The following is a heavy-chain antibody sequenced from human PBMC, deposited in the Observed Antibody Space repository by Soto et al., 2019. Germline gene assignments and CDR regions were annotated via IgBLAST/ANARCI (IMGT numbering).Heavy chain of an antibody. CDR2: INTGNGYT. CDR1: GYTFSSYP. J-gene: IGHJ5*02. D-gene: IGHD2-15*01. V-gene: IGHV1-3*05. Sequence: QVQLVQSAAEEKKPGASVKVSCKASGYTFSSYPMHWVRQAPGQSLEWMGWINTGNGYTKYSQNFQAIVTITRDTAASTVYLQLSRLRSADTAVYYCARDRGGYCSGGSCSEAWFDPWGQGTLVTVSS. CDR3: ARDRGGYCSGGSCSEAWFDP.